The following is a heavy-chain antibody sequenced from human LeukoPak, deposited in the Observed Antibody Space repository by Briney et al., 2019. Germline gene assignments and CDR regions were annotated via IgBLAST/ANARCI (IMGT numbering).Heavy chain of an antibody. Sequence: ASVKVSCKASGYTFTGYYMHWVRQAPEQGLEWMGWINPNSGGTNYAQKFQGRVTMTRDTSISTAYMELSRLRSDDTAVYYCASYIVVAPAATPLSDAFDIWGQGTMVTVSS. D-gene: IGHD2-2*01. J-gene: IGHJ3*02. CDR2: INPNSGGT. CDR1: GYTFTGYY. V-gene: IGHV1-2*02. CDR3: ASYIVVAPAATPLSDAFDI.